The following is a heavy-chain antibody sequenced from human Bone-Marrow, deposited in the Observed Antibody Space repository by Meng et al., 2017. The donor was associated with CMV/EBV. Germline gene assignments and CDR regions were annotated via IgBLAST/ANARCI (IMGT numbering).Heavy chain of an antibody. CDR1: GFTFSAYY. V-gene: IGHV3-11*01. Sequence: SCAASGFTFSAYYMRWIRQAPGKGLEWVSYISSSGSTIYYADSVKGRFTISRDNAKNSLYLQMNSLRAEDTAVYYCAREEGSSWLDYWGQGTLVTVSS. J-gene: IGHJ4*02. CDR2: ISSSGSTI. CDR3: AREEGSSWLDY. D-gene: IGHD6-13*01.